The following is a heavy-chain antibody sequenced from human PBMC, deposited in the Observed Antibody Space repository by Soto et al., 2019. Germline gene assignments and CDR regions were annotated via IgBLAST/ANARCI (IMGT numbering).Heavy chain of an antibody. CDR1: GGSISSYY. V-gene: IGHV4-59*01. Sequence: QVQLQESGPGLVKPSETLSLTCTVSGGSISSYYWSWIRQPPGKGLEWIGYIYYSGSTNYNPSLKSRVTISVETSKNQFSLKLSSVTAADTAVYYCARGALGTAAGYYYYYMDVWGKGTTVTVSS. CDR3: ARGALGTAAGYYYYYMDV. J-gene: IGHJ6*03. CDR2: IYYSGST. D-gene: IGHD6-13*01.